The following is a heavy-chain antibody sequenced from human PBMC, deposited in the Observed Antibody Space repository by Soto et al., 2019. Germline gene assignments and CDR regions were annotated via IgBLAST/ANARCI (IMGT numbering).Heavy chain of an antibody. D-gene: IGHD5-12*01. J-gene: IGHJ4*02. CDR1: GGSISSYY. CDR2: IYYSGST. CDR3: ARHPFSGYDPFDY. Sequence: LNCAVSGGSISSYYWSCIRQPPGKGLEWIGDIYYSGSTNYNPSLKSRVTISVDTSKNQFSQKLSSVTAADTAVYYCARHPFSGYDPFDYWGQGTLVTVSS. V-gene: IGHV4-59*08.